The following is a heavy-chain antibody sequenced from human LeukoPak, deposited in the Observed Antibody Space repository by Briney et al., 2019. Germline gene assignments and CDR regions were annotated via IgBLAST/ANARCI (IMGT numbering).Heavy chain of an antibody. CDR3: VRDFRSADY. CDR1: GFTFSNYC. CDR2: ICRDGTVT. Sequence: GGSLRLSCAASGFTFSNYCMHWVRQIPGKGLVWVSRICRDGTVTNYADSVKGRFTISRDNAKNMVFLQMNSLRADDTAVYYCVRDFRSADYWGQGILVTVSS. V-gene: IGHV3-74*01. J-gene: IGHJ4*02.